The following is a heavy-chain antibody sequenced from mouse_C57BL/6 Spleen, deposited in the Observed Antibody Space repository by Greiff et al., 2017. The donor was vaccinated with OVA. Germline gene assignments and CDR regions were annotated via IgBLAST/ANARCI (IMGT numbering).Heavy chain of an antibody. V-gene: IGHV1-66*01. J-gene: IGHJ2*01. Sequence: LVESGPELVKPGASVKISCKASGYSFTSYYIHWVKQRPGQGLEWIGWIYPGSGNTKYNEKFKGKATLTADTSSSTAYMQLSSLTSEDAAVYYCARDGNYYFDYWGQGTTLTVSS. CDR2: IYPGSGNT. CDR1: GYSFTSYY. CDR3: ARDGNYYFDY. D-gene: IGHD2-1*01.